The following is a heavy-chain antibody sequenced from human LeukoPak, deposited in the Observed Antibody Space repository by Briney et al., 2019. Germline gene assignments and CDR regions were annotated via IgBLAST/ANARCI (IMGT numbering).Heavy chain of an antibody. CDR1: GFTFSSYG. CDR3: ARDIVPRWGIWFDP. Sequence: GGSLRLSCAASGFTFSSYGMHWVRQAPGKGLEWVANIKQDGSEKYYVDSVKGRFTISRDNAKNSLYLQMNSLRAEDTAVYYCARDIVPRWGIWFDPWGQGTLVTVSS. J-gene: IGHJ5*02. CDR2: IKQDGSEK. V-gene: IGHV3-7*01. D-gene: IGHD5-12*01.